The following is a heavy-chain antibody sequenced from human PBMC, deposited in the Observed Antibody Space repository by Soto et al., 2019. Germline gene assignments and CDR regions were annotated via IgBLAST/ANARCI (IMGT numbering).Heavy chain of an antibody. D-gene: IGHD1-26*01. J-gene: IGHJ6*01. CDR2: ISSDGSSK. CDR3: AKDRGLAESGRWSHYYYGMHV. Sequence: HPGGSLRLSCVASGFTLTNNGMHWVRQAPGQGLEWVAVISSDGSSKYYGDSVRGRFTISRDNSKNTLFLEMNSLRSEETAVYYCAKDRGLAESGRWSHYYYGMHVWGRGTTVTVYS. CDR1: GFTLTNNG. V-gene: IGHV3-30*18.